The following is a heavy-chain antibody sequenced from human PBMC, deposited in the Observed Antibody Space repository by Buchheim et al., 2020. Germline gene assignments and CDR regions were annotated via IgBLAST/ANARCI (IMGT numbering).Heavy chain of an antibody. V-gene: IGHV3-48*02. CDR2: IDSSSRTI. J-gene: IGHJ4*02. CDR3: AREVPTVISDY. CDR1: GFKFSDYS. D-gene: IGHD4-17*01. Sequence: EVQLVESGGDLVQPGGSLRLSCVVSGFKFSDYSMNWVRQALGKGLEWISYIDSSSRTIYYADSVKGRFTVSRDNAKNSLYLQMNSLTNDDAAVYYCAREVPTVISDYWGQGTL.